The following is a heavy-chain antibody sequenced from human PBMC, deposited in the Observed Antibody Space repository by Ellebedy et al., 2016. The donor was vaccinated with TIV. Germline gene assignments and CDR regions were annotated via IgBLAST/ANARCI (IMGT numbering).Heavy chain of an antibody. V-gene: IGHV3-74*01. CDR1: EFTFSSHW. Sequence: GGSLRLXCAASEFTFSSHWKHWVRQAPGKGLVWVSRINRDGSSTGYADSVKGRFTISRDNAKNTLYLQMNSLRAEDTALYYCARDRGITIFGVITPGALDLWGQGTVVTVSS. J-gene: IGHJ3*01. CDR3: ARDRGITIFGVITPGALDL. D-gene: IGHD3-3*01. CDR2: INRDGSST.